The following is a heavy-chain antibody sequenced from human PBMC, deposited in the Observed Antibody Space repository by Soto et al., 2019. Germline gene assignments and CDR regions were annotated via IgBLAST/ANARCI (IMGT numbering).Heavy chain of an antibody. CDR2: INDSVNI. J-gene: IGHJ6*03. CDR3: ARGLILWFGVLSRRGGYYYCMDV. V-gene: IGHV4-34*01. D-gene: IGHD3-10*01. CDR1: GGSFSGYQ. Sequence: QVQLQQWGAGLFKPSETLSLTCAVYGGSFSGYQWSWIRQTPGKGLEFIGEINDSVNINYNPSLKSRGIILIDTPKKQIALKLSSVTAADTAVYYCARGLILWFGVLSRRGGYYYCMDVWGKGTTVTVSS.